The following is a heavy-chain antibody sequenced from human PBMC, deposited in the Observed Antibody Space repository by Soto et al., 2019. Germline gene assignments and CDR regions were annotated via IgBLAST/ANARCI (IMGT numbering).Heavy chain of an antibody. D-gene: IGHD3-3*01. Sequence: QVQLQESGPGLVKPSQTLSLTCTVSGGSISSGGYYWSWIRQHPGKGLEWIGYIYYSGSTYYNPSLKNRVTTSVDTSTNQFSLKLNSMTAADTAVYYCARGPDSSHWYFDLWGRGTLVTVSS. J-gene: IGHJ2*01. V-gene: IGHV4-31*03. CDR2: IYYSGST. CDR3: ARGPDSSHWYFDL. CDR1: GGSISSGGYY.